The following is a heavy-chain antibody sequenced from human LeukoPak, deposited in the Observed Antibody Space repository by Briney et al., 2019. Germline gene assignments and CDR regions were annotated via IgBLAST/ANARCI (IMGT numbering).Heavy chain of an antibody. CDR2: IIPIFGTA. J-gene: IGHJ6*02. V-gene: IGHV1-69*13. CDR3: ARDLKGCSSTSCYTINYYYYGMDV. CDR1: GGTFSSYA. D-gene: IGHD2-2*02. Sequence: ASVKVSCKASGGTFSSYAISWVRQAPGQGLEWMGGIIPIFGTANYAQKFQGRVTITADESTSTAYMELSSLRSEDTAVYYCARDLKGCSSTSCYTINYYYYGMDVWGQGTTVTVSS.